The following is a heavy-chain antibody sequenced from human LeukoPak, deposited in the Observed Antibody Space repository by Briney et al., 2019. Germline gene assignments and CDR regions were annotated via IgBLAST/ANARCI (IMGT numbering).Heavy chain of an antibody. V-gene: IGHV4-31*03. CDR2: IYYSGST. CDR3: ARDSRSNNWFDA. Sequence: SETLSLTCTVSGGSISSGGYYWSWIRQHPGNGLEWIGYIYYSGSTYYNPSLKSRVTISVDTSKNQFSLKLSSVTAADTAVYYCARDSRSNNWFDAWGQGTLVTVSS. J-gene: IGHJ5*02. CDR1: GGSISSGGYY.